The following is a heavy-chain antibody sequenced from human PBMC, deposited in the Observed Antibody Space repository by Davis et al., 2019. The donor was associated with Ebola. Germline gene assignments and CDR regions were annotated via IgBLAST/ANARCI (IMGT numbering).Heavy chain of an antibody. CDR2: INPSGGST. Sequence: ASVKVSCKASGYTFTSYYMHWVRQAPGQGLEWMGIINPSGGSTSYAQKFQGRVTMTRDTSTSTVYMELSSLRSEDTAVYYCARDRVVVVPAAMLTDYYYYGMDVWGQGTTVTVSS. CDR3: ARDRVVVVPAAMLTDYYYYGMDV. J-gene: IGHJ6*02. CDR1: GYTFTSYY. V-gene: IGHV1-46*01. D-gene: IGHD2-2*01.